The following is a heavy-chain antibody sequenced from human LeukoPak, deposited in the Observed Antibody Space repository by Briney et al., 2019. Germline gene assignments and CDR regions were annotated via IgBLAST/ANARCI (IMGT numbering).Heavy chain of an antibody. CDR1: GFNFRSYA. CDR2: ISGSGGRT. J-gene: IGHJ6*02. Sequence: GGSLRLSCAASGFNFRSYAMSWVRQAPGEGLAWVSTISGSGGRTYYADSVTGRFTISRDNSKNTLYLQMNSLRAEDTAIYYCAKDQEGVDFWSGYFSLYYYYGMDVWGQGTTVTVSS. D-gene: IGHD3-3*01. CDR3: AKDQEGVDFWSGYFSLYYYYGMDV. V-gene: IGHV3-23*01.